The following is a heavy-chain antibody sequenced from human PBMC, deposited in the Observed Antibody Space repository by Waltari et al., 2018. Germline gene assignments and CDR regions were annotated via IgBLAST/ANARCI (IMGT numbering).Heavy chain of an antibody. CDR1: GGTFSSHA. Sequence: QVQLVQSVAEVKKPGSSVQVSCKASGGTFSSHALSWVRPAPGQRLDWMGGIIPIFGKANYEQQFQGRVTITADESTSTAYMELSSLRSEDTAVYYCARGEMATTVGGAFDIWGQGTMVTVSS. CDR2: IIPIFGKA. J-gene: IGHJ3*02. V-gene: IGHV1-69*12. CDR3: ARGEMATTVGGAFDI. D-gene: IGHD5-12*01.